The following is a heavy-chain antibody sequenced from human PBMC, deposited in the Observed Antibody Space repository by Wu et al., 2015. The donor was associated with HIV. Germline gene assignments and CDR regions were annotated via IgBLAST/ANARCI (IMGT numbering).Heavy chain of an antibody. CDR1: GYTFTSYD. Sequence: QVQLVQSGAEVKKPGASVKVSCKASGYTFTSYDINWVRQATGQGLEWMGWMNPNSGNTGYAQKFQGRVTMTRDTSISTAYMELSRLRSDDTAVYYCARATPVEMATITGYYGMDVWGQGP. V-gene: IGHV1-8*01. J-gene: IGHJ6*02. CDR3: ARATPVEMATITGYYGMDV. D-gene: IGHD5-24*01. CDR2: MNPNSGNT.